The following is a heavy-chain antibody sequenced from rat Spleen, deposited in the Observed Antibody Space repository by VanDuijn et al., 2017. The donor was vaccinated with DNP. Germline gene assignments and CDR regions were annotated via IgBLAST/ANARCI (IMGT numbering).Heavy chain of an antibody. J-gene: IGHJ2*01. CDR2: ISHDGGYT. D-gene: IGHD1-6*01. CDR3: TRYYDSFDY. CDR1: GFSFSDYY. Sequence: EVQLVESGGNLVQPGRSLKLSCAASGFSFSDYYMAWVRQAPTKGLEWVASISHDGGYTYYRDSVKGRFTISRDYAKPTLYLQMDSLRSEDTATYYCTRYYDSFDYWGQGVMVTVSS. V-gene: IGHV5-20*01.